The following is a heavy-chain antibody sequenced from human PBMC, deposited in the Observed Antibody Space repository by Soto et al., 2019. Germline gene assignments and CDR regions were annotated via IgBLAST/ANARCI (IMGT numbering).Heavy chain of an antibody. D-gene: IGHD6-19*01. CDR2: IKNKANSYTT. V-gene: IGHV3-72*01. CDR3: TRLRLGSSRSSDY. Sequence: EVQLVESGGGLVQPEGSLRLSCAASGFTFSEHYMDWVRQAPGKGLEWVGRIKNKANSYTTEYAAPVKGRFIISRDDSKNSVFLQTNRMKTDDTAVYYCTRLRLGSSRSSDYWGPGILVTDSS. J-gene: IGHJ4*02. CDR1: GFTFSEHY.